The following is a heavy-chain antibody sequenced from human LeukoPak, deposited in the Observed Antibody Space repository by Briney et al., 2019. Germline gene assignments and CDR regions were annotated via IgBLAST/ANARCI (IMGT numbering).Heavy chain of an antibody. CDR2: ISSSSSTI. J-gene: IGHJ4*02. CDR1: GFTFSDYA. CDR3: AIAVAANGAFDY. D-gene: IGHD6-19*01. V-gene: IGHV3-48*02. Sequence: PGGSLRLSCAASGFTFSDYAMNWVRQAPGKGLECVSYISSSSSTIYYADSVKGRFTISRDNAKNSLYLQMNSLTDEDTAVYYCAIAVAANGAFDYWGQGTLVTVSS.